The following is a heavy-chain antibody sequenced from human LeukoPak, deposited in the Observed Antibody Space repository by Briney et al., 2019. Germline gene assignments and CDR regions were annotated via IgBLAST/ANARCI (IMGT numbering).Heavy chain of an antibody. J-gene: IGHJ4*02. D-gene: IGHD3-9*01. CDR3: ARVFLTGYYEFDY. CDR2: INAGNGNT. CDR1: GYTFTSYA. Sequence: GASVKVSCKASGYTFTSYAMDRVRQAPGQRLEWMGWINAGNGNTKYSQKFQGRVTITRDTSASTAYMELSSLRSEDTAVYYCARVFLTGYYEFDYWGQGTLVTVSS. V-gene: IGHV1-3*01.